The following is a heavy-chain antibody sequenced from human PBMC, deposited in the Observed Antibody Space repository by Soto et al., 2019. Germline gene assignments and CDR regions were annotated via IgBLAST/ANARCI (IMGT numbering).Heavy chain of an antibody. CDR1: GGAFSDYA. V-gene: IGHV1-69*12. CDR3: ASWLKGPDIGNYSYGMDV. D-gene: IGHD2-15*01. J-gene: IGHJ6*02. CDR2: IMPIFRAP. Sequence: QVQLVQSGAEVKKPGSSVKVSCKASGGAFSDYAFSWVRQAPGQGLEWLGGIMPIFRAPDYAQKFQGSFTITADEFTRTAYMEITSLRSEDTAVYYCASWLKGPDIGNYSYGMDVWGQGTTVTVS.